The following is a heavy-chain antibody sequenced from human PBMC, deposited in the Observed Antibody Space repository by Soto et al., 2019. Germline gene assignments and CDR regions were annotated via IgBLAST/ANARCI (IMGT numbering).Heavy chain of an antibody. CDR1: GYTFTSYG. Sequence: QVQLVQSGAEVKKPGASVKVSCKASGYTFTSYGISWVRQAPGQGLEWMGWISAYNGNTNYAQKLQGRVTMTTDTSTSTAYMELRSLRSHDTAVNYCARGGYFDWLASYYYDGMDVWGQETTDTVSS. J-gene: IGHJ6*02. CDR3: ARGGYFDWLASYYYDGMDV. CDR2: ISAYNGNT. V-gene: IGHV1-18*01. D-gene: IGHD3-9*01.